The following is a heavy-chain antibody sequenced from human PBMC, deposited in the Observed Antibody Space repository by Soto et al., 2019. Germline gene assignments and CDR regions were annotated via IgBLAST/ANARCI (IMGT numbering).Heavy chain of an antibody. Sequence: GASLKVSCKASGYTFTAYAIHWVRQAPGQRLEWMGWINTGNGDTKYSQNFQGRVAITMDTSATTAYMELSSLRSEDTAVYYCARDLYPSSPPFDPWRQGTLVTVSS. CDR1: GYTFTAYA. CDR3: ARDLYPSSPPFDP. D-gene: IGHD2-8*01. J-gene: IGHJ5*02. CDR2: INTGNGDT. V-gene: IGHV1-3*04.